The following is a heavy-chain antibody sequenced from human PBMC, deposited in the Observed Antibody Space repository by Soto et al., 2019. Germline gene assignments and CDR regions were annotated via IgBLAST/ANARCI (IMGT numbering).Heavy chain of an antibody. CDR2: INPNSGGT. J-gene: IGHJ3*01. V-gene: IGHV1-2*04. D-gene: IGHD3-22*01. CDR3: AGDQTPRYCYDTRPSGFDF. Sequence: ASVKVSCKASGYTFTGYYMHWVRQAPGQGLAWMGWINPNSGGTNYAQKFKGWITMTRDTSISTANRALSRSTYADTSLYYCAGDQTPRYCYDTRPSGFDFWGRVTMVAV. CDR1: GYTFTGYY.